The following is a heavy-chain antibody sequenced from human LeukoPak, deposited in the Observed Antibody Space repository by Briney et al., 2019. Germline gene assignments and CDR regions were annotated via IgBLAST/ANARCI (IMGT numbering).Heavy chain of an antibody. Sequence: PSETLSLTCTVSAYSISSDYYWGWIRQPPGKGLEWIGSIYHSGSTYHNPSLKSRVTISVDTSNNQFSLKLSSVTAADTAVYYCAREGGIAAAGTIDYWGQGTLVTVSS. CDR3: AREGGIAAAGTIDY. V-gene: IGHV4-38-2*02. CDR1: AYSISSDYY. J-gene: IGHJ4*02. D-gene: IGHD6-13*01. CDR2: IYHSGST.